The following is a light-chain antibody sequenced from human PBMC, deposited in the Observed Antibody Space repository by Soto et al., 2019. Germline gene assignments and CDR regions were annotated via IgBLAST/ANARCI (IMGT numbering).Light chain of an antibody. CDR3: QEYKNAPLT. V-gene: IGKV1-27*01. Sequence: IQMTQSPSSLSASVGDIVTITCRASQDINNYLAWYQQKPGKVPKLLIYAASSLQSGVPSRFSGSGSGTDFTLTISSLQPEDVATYYCQEYKNAPLTFGGGTKVDIK. CDR1: QDINNY. CDR2: AAS. J-gene: IGKJ4*01.